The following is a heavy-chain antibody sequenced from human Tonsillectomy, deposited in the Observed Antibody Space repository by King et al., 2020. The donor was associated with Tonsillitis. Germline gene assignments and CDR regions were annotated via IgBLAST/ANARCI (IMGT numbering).Heavy chain of an antibody. CDR1: GDSISRGDDY. CDR2: IYYSGST. Sequence: QLQESGPRLVMPSQTLSLTCTVSGDSISRGDDYWSWIRQSPGKGLEWIGYIYYSGSTYYNSSLKSRVTISINKSKTPFSLKMRSVTVADTAVYYCARADGSWSYWVPQWFDSWGQGSPVAVSS. J-gene: IGHJ5*01. D-gene: IGHD3-10*01. CDR3: ARADGSWSYWVPQWFDS. V-gene: IGHV4-30-4*08.